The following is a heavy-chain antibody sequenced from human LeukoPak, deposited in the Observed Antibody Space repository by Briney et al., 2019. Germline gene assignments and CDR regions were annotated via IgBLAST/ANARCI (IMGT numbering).Heavy chain of an antibody. CDR1: GSTFSSYA. V-gene: IGHV1-69*05. J-gene: IGHJ4*02. D-gene: IGHD4-17*01. Sequence: SVKVSCKASGSTFSSYAISWVRQAPGQGLEWMGRIIPIFGTANYAQKFQGRVTITTDESTSTAYMELSSLRSEDTAVYYCARSRKTTVTTNPFDYWGQGTLVTVSS. CDR3: ARSRKTTVTTNPFDY. CDR2: IIPIFGTA.